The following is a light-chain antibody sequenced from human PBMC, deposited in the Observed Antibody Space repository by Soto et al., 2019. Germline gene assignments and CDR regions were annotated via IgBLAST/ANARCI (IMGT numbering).Light chain of an antibody. CDR2: GAS. CDR3: QQSYSSLLMYT. Sequence: DIQMTQSPSSLSASLGDRVTITCRASQSISNYLNWYQQKPGKAPRLLIYGASTLQGGVPSRFSGSGSGTDFTLNISSLQPEDFATYYCQQSYSSLLMYTFGQGTKLEIK. J-gene: IGKJ2*01. V-gene: IGKV1-39*01. CDR1: QSISNY.